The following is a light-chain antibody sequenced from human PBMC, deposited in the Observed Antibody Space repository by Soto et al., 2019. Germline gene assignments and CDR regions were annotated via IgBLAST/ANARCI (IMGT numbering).Light chain of an antibody. Sequence: QSVLTQPPSASGTPGQRVTSSCSGSSSNIGSNYVYWYQQLPGTAPKLLMYRNNQRPSGVPDRFSGSKSGTSASLAISGLRSEDEADNYCAAWDDSLSGLYVFGTGTKVTVL. V-gene: IGLV1-47*01. CDR3: AAWDDSLSGLYV. CDR1: SSNIGSNY. CDR2: RNN. J-gene: IGLJ1*01.